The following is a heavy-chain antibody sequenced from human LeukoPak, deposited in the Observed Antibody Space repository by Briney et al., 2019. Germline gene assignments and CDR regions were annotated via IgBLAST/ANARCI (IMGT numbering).Heavy chain of an antibody. CDR1: GFMSHDYA. CDR3: ARESESSGWYDY. J-gene: IGHJ4*02. Sequence: PGGSLGLSCAAPGFMSHDYAIHWVRQAPGKGLEWVSLISGDGGSTFYADSVKGRFTISRDNSKNSLYLQMNSLRSDDTALYYCARESESSGWYDYWGQGTLVTVSS. CDR2: ISGDGGST. D-gene: IGHD6-19*01. V-gene: IGHV3-43*02.